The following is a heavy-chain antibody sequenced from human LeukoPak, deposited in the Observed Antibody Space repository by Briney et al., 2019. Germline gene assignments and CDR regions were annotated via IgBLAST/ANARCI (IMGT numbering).Heavy chain of an antibody. V-gene: IGHV3-23*01. D-gene: IGHD3-22*01. CDR2: IVGSGGAT. J-gene: IGHJ4*02. Sequence: GGSLRLSCAASGFTFTNYAMSWVRQAPGKGLEWASAIVGSGGATFYADSVKGRFSISRDNPKNTLYLQMNSLRAEDTAVYFCAKRGVVIRVILVGFHKEAYYFDSWGQGALVTVSS. CDR1: GFTFTNYA. CDR3: AKRGVVIRVILVGFHKEAYYFDS.